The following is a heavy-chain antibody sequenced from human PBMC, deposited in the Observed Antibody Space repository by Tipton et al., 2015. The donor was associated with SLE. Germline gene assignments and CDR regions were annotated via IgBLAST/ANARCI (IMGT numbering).Heavy chain of an antibody. D-gene: IGHD2-8*02. Sequence: TLSLTCTVSGGSISSSSYYWGWIRQPPGKGLEWIGSIYYSGSTYYNPSLKSRVTISVDTSKNQFSLKLSSVTAADTAVYYCARDGTGVRVVDYWGQGTLVTVSS. CDR1: GGSISSSSYY. CDR3: ARDGTGVRVVDY. V-gene: IGHV4-39*07. CDR2: IYYSGST. J-gene: IGHJ4*02.